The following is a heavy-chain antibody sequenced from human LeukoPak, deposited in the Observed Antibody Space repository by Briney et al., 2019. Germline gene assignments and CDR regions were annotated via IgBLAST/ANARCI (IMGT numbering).Heavy chain of an antibody. J-gene: IGHJ4*02. CDR1: GGTFSSYA. CDR3: ARENYDFWSGPLDY. D-gene: IGHD3-3*01. V-gene: IGHV1-69*05. CDR2: IIPIFGTA. Sequence: SVTVSCKASGGTFSSYAISWVRQAPGQGLEWMGRIIPIFGTANYAQKFQGRVTITTDESTSTAYMELSSLRSEDTAVYYCARENYDFWSGPLDYWGQGTLVTVSS.